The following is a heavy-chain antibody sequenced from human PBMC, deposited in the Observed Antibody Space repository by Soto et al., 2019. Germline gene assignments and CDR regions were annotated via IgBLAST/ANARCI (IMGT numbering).Heavy chain of an antibody. Sequence: QVQLVQFGAEVKKPGASVKVSCKASGYTYTSYDINWVRQASGQGLEYLGWMNPNSGNTAYVQKFRGRVTMTWDTSISTAYLELSSLRSEDTAVYFCARGIKYGAYSRWFDPWGQGTLVTVSS. CDR2: MNPNSGNT. D-gene: IGHD4-17*01. CDR3: ARGIKYGAYSRWFDP. J-gene: IGHJ5*02. CDR1: GYTYTSYD. V-gene: IGHV1-8*01.